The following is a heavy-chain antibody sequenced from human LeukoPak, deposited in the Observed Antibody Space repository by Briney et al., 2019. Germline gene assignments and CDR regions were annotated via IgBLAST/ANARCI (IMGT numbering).Heavy chain of an antibody. D-gene: IGHD3-10*01. V-gene: IGHV1-18*01. J-gene: IGHJ4*02. CDR3: ARDSVDGSGTYYNDSPDY. Sequence: ASVKVSCKASRYTFTRHGISSVRQAPGQGLEWMAWISAYNGNTDYAQNLRGRVTMTTDTSTSTAYMELRSLRSDDTAVYYCARDSVDGSGTYYNDSPDYWGQGTLVTVS. CDR1: RYTFTRHG. CDR2: ISAYNGNT.